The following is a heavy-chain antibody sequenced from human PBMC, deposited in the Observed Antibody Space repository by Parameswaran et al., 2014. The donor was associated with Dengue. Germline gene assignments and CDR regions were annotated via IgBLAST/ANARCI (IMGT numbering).Heavy chain of an antibody. Sequence: VRQMPGKGLEWMGVIHSGDSETRYSPSFQGQVTISVDKSTSTAYLQWSSLKASDTAMYYCARHVSPYCTRTSCPDYYYYYMDVWGKGDHGHRLL. J-gene: IGHJ6*03. CDR2: IHSGDSET. D-gene: IGHD2-2*01. V-gene: IGHV5-51*01. CDR3: ARHVSPYCTRTSCPDYYYYYMDV.